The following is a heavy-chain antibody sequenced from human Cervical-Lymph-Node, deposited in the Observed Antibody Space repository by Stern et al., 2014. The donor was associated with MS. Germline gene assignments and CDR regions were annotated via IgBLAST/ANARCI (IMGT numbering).Heavy chain of an antibody. CDR1: GYTFTSYY. CDR2: INPSDGGT. V-gene: IGHV1-46*03. J-gene: IGHJ4*02. D-gene: IGHD3-9*01. Sequence: VQLVESGAEVKKPGASVKVSCQASGYTFTSYYIHWVRQAPGQGLEWMGTINPSDGGTSYAQKFQGRVTMTRDTSTSTGYMELSSLRSEDTAVYYCARAHYDIFTAYYPDYWGQGTLVIVSS. CDR3: ARAHYDIFTAYYPDY.